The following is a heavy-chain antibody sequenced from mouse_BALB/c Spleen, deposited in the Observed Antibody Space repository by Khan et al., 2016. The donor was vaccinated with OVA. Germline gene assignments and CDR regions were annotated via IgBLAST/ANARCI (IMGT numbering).Heavy chain of an antibody. J-gene: IGHJ4*01. D-gene: IGHD2-5*01. CDR2: IDPANGNT. V-gene: IGHV14-3*02. Sequence: EVQLKQSGAELVKPGASVKLSCTASGFNIKDTYMHWVKQRPEQGLEWIGRIDPANGNTKYDPKFQGKATITADTSSNTAYLQLSSLTAEDAAVYYCARRSNYYYAMDYWGQGTSVTVSS. CDR1: GFNIKDTY. CDR3: ARRSNYYYAMDY.